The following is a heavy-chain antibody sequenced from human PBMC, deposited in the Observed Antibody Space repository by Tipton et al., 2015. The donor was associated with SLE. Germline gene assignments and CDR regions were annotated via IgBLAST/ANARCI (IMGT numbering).Heavy chain of an antibody. V-gene: IGHV4-59*01. Sequence: TLSLTCTVSGGSISSYYWSWIRQPPGKGLEWIGYIYYSGSTHYNPSLKSRVTISVDTSKNQFSLKLSSVTAADTAVYYCARSYSGSYYYYYYMDVWGKGTTVTVSS. CDR3: ARSYSGSYYYYYYMDV. D-gene: IGHD1-26*01. CDR2: IYYSGST. CDR1: GGSISSYY. J-gene: IGHJ6*03.